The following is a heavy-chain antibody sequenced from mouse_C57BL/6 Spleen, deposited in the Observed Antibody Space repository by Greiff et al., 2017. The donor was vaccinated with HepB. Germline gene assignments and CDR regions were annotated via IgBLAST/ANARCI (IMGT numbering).Heavy chain of an antibody. Sequence: EVQVVESGPGLVKPSQSLSLTCSVTGYSITSGYYWNWIRQFPGNKLEWMGYISYDGSNNYNPSLKNRISITRYTSKNQFFLKLNSVTTEDTATYYCATSGYYGSIGGYWGQGTTLTVSS. CDR3: ATSGYYGSIGGY. J-gene: IGHJ2*01. V-gene: IGHV3-6*01. D-gene: IGHD1-1*01. CDR1: GYSITSGYY. CDR2: ISYDGSN.